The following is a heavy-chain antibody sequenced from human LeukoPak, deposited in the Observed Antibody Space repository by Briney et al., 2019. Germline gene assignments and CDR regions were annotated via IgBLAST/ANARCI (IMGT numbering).Heavy chain of an antibody. CDR2: IYYSGST. V-gene: IGHV4-30-4*01. Sequence: SETLSPTCTVSGGSISSGDYYWSWIRQPPGKGLEWIGYIYYSGSTYYNPSLKSRVTISVDTSKNQFSLKLSSVTAADTAVYYCARDFDDSSGYYYAGYGMDVWGQGTTVTVSS. D-gene: IGHD3-22*01. CDR3: ARDFDDSSGYYYAGYGMDV. CDR1: GGSISSGDYY. J-gene: IGHJ6*02.